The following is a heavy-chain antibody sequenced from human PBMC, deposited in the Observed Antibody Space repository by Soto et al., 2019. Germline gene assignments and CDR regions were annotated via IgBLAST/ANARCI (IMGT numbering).Heavy chain of an antibody. D-gene: IGHD2-2*01. Sequence: ASVKVSCKVSGYTFTRYSLQWVRQAPGQRLEWMGWINTDNGNTGFSHKFQGRVTVVRDTSANMVYMTLNSLTSGDTAVYYCARDFDQGSFDYWGQGTPVTVSS. CDR2: INTDNGNT. J-gene: IGHJ4*01. CDR3: ARDFDQGSFDY. V-gene: IGHV1-3*04. CDR1: GYTFTRYS.